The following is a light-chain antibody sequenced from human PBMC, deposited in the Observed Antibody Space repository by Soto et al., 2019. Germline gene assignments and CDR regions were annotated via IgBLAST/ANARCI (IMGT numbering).Light chain of an antibody. CDR2: AAS. J-gene: IGKJ1*01. Sequence: DIQMTQSPSSLSASVGARVTIPCRASQSISSYLNWYQQKPGKAPKLLIYAASSLQSGVPSRFSGSGSGTDFTLTISSLQPEDFATYYCQQSYSTPWTFGQANKVEIK. V-gene: IGKV1-39*01. CDR1: QSISSY. CDR3: QQSYSTPWT.